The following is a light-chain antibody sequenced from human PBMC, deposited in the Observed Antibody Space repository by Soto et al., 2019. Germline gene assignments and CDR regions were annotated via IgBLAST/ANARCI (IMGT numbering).Light chain of an antibody. CDR2: AAS. CDR3: QKHKSASFT. V-gene: IGKV1-27*01. CDR1: QGISNY. Sequence: DIPMTQSPSSLSASVGDRVTITCRASQGISNYLAWYQQKPGKVPKLLIYAASTLQSGVPSRFSGSGSGTDFTLTISRLQPEDGATFYCQKHKSASFTFGPGTKVDIK. J-gene: IGKJ3*01.